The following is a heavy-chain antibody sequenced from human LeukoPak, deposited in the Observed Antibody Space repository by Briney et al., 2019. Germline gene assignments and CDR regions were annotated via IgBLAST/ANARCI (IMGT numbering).Heavy chain of an antibody. CDR1: GGSISSSSYY. CDR3: ATLAKSIAAPAFDY. Sequence: KPSETLSLTCTVSGGSISSSSYYWGWIRQPPGKGLEWIGSIYYSGSTYYNPSLKSRVTISVDTSKNQFSLKLSSVTAADTAVYYCATLAKSIAAPAFDYWGQGTLVTVSS. CDR2: IYYSGST. D-gene: IGHD6-6*01. J-gene: IGHJ4*02. V-gene: IGHV4-39*01.